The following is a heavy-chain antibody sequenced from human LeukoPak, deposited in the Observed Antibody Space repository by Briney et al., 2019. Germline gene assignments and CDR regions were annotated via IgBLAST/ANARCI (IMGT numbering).Heavy chain of an antibody. D-gene: IGHD4-17*01. CDR3: ARHEHGVHGDPNWFAP. V-gene: IGHV4-39*01. CDR1: GGSISSSSHY. Sequence: PSETLSLTCTASGGSISSSSHYWGWIRQPPGKGLEWIASIYKTGSTFYNPSPKSRVTISVDTSKNQFSLNLRSVTAADTAVYYCARHEHGVHGDPNWFAPGGQGTLVTVSS. CDR2: IYKTGST. J-gene: IGHJ5*02.